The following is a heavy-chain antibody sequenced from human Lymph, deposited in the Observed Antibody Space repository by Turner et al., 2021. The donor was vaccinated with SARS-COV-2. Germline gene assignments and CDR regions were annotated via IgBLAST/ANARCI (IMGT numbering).Heavy chain of an antibody. J-gene: IGHJ6*02. CDR3: ATDRKKWLVQTGDGMDV. Sequence: QVHLVQSGAEVKKPGASVQVSCKVSGYTLTELSMHWVRQAPGKGLECMGGFDPEDCATIYAQKFQGRVTMTVDTSTDTAYMELSSLRSEDTAVYYCATDRKKWLVQTGDGMDVWGQGTTVTVSS. D-gene: IGHD6-19*01. CDR2: FDPEDCAT. V-gene: IGHV1-24*01. CDR1: GYTLTELS.